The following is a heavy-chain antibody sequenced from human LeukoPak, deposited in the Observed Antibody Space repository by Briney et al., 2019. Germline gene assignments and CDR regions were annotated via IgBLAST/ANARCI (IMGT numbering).Heavy chain of an antibody. Sequence: SETLSLTCTVSGGSISSGDYYWSWIRQPPGKGLEWIGYIYYSGSTYYNPSLKSRVTISVDTSKNQFSLKLSSVTAADTAVYYCARGAMDIVVVPAAKGVAFDIWGQGTMVTVSS. D-gene: IGHD2-2*03. CDR3: ARGAMDIVVVPAAKGVAFDI. V-gene: IGHV4-30-4*08. CDR1: GGSISSGDYY. J-gene: IGHJ3*02. CDR2: IYYSGST.